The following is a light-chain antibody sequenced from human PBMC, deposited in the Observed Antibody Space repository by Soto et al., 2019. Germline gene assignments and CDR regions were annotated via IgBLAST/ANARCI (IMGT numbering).Light chain of an antibody. V-gene: IGLV2-14*01. J-gene: IGLJ1*01. CDR3: SSYTSSYYV. Sequence: QSALTQPAPVSGSPGQSITISCTGTSSDVGGYNYVSWSQQHPGKAPKLMIYDVSNRPSGVSNRFSGSKSGNTASLTISGLQAEDEADYYCSSYTSSYYVFGTGTKLTVL. CDR1: SSDVGGYNY. CDR2: DVS.